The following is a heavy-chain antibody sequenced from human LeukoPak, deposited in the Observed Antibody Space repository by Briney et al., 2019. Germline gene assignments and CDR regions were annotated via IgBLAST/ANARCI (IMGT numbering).Heavy chain of an antibody. Sequence: GGSLRLSCAASGFTFGSYWMHWVRQAPGKGLVWDSRINSDGSTTNYADSVKGRFTISRDNAKNSLYLQMNSLRAEDTAVYYCATYSSLNRREFQFWGQGTLLTVSS. CDR2: INSDGSTT. V-gene: IGHV3-74*01. D-gene: IGHD3-22*01. J-gene: IGHJ1*01. CDR1: GFTFGSYW. CDR3: ATYSSLNRREFQF.